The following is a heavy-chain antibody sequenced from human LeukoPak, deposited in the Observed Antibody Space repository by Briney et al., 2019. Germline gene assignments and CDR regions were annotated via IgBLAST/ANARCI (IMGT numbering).Heavy chain of an antibody. V-gene: IGHV4-4*07. CDR2: IYSSGST. CDR1: GGSVSSYY. J-gene: IGHJ5*02. CDR3: ARDYIALPGTFDP. Sequence: SETLSLTCSVSGGSVSSYYWSWIRQPAGKGLEWIGLIYSSGSTNYNPSLKSRVTMSVDTSKNQFSLKLSSVTAADSAVYYCARDYIALPGTFDPWGQGTLVTVSS. D-gene: IGHD6-19*01.